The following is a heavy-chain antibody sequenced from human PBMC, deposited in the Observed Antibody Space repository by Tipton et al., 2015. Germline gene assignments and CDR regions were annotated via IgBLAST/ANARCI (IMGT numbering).Heavy chain of an antibody. Sequence: TLSLTCTVSGASITSSNYYWAWIRKPPGKGLEWIGSISYSGSTYYNPSLKSRVTISVDTSKTQFSLKLSTVTAADTSVYYCARQNIVGNTGRHFDHWGQGTLVTVSS. J-gene: IGHJ4*02. V-gene: IGHV4-39*01. CDR1: GASITSSNYY. D-gene: IGHD5-12*01. CDR3: ARQNIVGNTGRHFDH. CDR2: ISYSGST.